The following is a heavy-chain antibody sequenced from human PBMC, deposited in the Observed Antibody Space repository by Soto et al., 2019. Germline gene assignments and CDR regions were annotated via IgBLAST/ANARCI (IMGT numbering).Heavy chain of an antibody. CDR1: GYTFRAYS. CDR3: ARGSNAGLDY. V-gene: IGHV1-3*01. J-gene: IGHJ4*02. Sequence: QVQVVQSGAEVNKPGPSVKVSCKASGYTFRAYSMNWVRQAPGQRLEWMGWINGVNGNTEYSQTFQGRVTITRDTSASIAYMELSSLRPEDTAVYYCARGSNAGLDYWGQGTLVTVSS. CDR2: INGVNGNT. D-gene: IGHD4-4*01.